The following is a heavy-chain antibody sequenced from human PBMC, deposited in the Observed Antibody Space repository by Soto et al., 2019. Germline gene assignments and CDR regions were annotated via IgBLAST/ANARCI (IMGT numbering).Heavy chain of an antibody. CDR3: ARDSSGRQYYGMDV. CDR1: GFIFSDYS. D-gene: IGHD3-22*01. V-gene: IGHV3-48*02. J-gene: IGHJ6*02. CDR2: ITTTSSTM. Sequence: GSLRLSCTPSGFIFSDYSMNWVRQAPGKGPEWISYITTTSSTMYYADSVKGRFTISRDNAKNSLYLQMNSLRDEDTAVYYCARDSSGRQYYGMDVWGQGTTVTVSS.